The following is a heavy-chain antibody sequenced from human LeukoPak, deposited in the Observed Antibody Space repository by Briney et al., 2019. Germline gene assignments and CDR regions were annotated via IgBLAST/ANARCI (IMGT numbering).Heavy chain of an antibody. CDR2: MYYRGST. CDR1: GGSISSFY. CDR3: ARLVKDYGSSGYYYGNRLDY. D-gene: IGHD3-22*01. V-gene: IGHV4-59*08. J-gene: IGHJ4*02. Sequence: SETLSLTCTVSGGSISSFYWSWIRQPPGKGLEWIGYMYYRGSTNYNPSLKSRVTISEDTSKNQFSLKLTSVTAADTAVYYCARLVKDYGSSGYYYGNRLDYWGQGSLVTVSS.